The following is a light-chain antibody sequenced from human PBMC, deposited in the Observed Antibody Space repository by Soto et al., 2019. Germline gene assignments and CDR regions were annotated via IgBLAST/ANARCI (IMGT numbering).Light chain of an antibody. Sequence: QSVLTQPASVSGSPGQSVTISCTGTTSDIGAYNYVSWYQQYPDKVPRLFIYEVSHRPSGISNRFSGSKSGNTASLTISGLQAEDEADYYCSSYSNINTPVIFGGGTQLTVL. CDR1: TSDIGAYNY. CDR2: EVS. V-gene: IGLV2-14*01. J-gene: IGLJ2*01. CDR3: SSYSNINTPVI.